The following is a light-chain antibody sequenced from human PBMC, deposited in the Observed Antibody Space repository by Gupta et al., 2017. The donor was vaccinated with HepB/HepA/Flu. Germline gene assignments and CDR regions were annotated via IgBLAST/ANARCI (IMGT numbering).Light chain of an antibody. Sequence: DIVMTQSPLSLSVTPGEPASISCRSSQSLLHGNGHNYLDWYLQKPGQSPQLLIYLGSNRASGVPDRFCGSGSGTDFTLKISRVEAEDVGVYYCMQALQTRTFGPGTKVDSK. CDR3: MQALQTRT. CDR2: LGS. J-gene: IGKJ3*01. V-gene: IGKV2-28*01. CDR1: QSLLHGNGHNY.